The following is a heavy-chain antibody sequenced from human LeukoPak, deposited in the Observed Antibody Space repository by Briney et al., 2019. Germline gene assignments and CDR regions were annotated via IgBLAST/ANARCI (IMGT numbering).Heavy chain of an antibody. CDR2: TNTNTGIP. CDR3: ARDLVSAGFDI. D-gene: IGHD6-6*01. Sequence: ASVKVSCKAFGYTFSSHAMNWVRQAPGQGLELMGWTNTNTGIPTYAQGFAGRFVFSVDTSVTTAYLQITSLKAEDTAVYYCARDLVSAGFDIWGQGTMVTVSS. J-gene: IGHJ3*02. CDR1: GYTFSSHA. V-gene: IGHV7-4-1*02.